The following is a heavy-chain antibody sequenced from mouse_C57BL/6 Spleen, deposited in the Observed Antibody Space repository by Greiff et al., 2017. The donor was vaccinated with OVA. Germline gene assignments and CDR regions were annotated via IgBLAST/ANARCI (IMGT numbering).Heavy chain of an antibody. Sequence: EVHLVESGEGLVKPGGSLKLSCAASGFTFSSYAMSWVRQTPEKRLEWVAYISSGGDYIYYADTVKGRFTISRDNARNTLYLQMSSLKSEDTAMYYCTRGPTTVVAFDYWGQGTTLTVSS. D-gene: IGHD1-1*01. CDR1: GFTFSSYA. J-gene: IGHJ2*01. CDR2: ISSGGDYI. V-gene: IGHV5-9-1*02. CDR3: TRGPTTVVAFDY.